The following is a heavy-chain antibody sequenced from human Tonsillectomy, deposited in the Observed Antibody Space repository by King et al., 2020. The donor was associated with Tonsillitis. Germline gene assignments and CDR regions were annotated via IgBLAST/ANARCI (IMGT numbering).Heavy chain of an antibody. V-gene: IGHV1-18*01. D-gene: IGHD1-26*01. CDR2: ISVYSGDI. CDR1: GYTFSNYG. Sequence: QLVQSGPEVKKPGASVKVSCKASGYTFSNYGITWVRQAPGQGLEWMGWISVYSGDINYSQKVHGRVTMTTDTSTNTAYMALRSLRSDDTDIYYCTSDKVVGAMDYWGQGTLVTVSS. J-gene: IGHJ4*02. CDR3: TSDKVVGAMDY.